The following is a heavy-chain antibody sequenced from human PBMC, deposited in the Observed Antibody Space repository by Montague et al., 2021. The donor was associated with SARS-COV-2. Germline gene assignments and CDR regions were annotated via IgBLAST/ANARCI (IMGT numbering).Heavy chain of an antibody. D-gene: IGHD2-2*01. CDR3: ARIPVGSKYYFDF. CDR2: TYYRSKWYN. Sequence: CAISGDSVSSNIATWNWTRQSPSRGLEWLGRTYYRSKWYNDYAESVKSRITIDPDAFKHQFSLHLNSVTPEDTAVYYCARIPVGSKYYFDFWGQGTLVTVSS. CDR1: GDSVSSNIAT. J-gene: IGHJ4*02. V-gene: IGHV6-1*01.